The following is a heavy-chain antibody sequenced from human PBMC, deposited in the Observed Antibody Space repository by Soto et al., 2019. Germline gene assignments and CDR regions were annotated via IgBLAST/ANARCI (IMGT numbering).Heavy chain of an antibody. D-gene: IGHD3-3*01. CDR1: GYTLTELS. CDR3: ATWSGYYIGTTFIAFDI. CDR2: FDPEDGET. V-gene: IGHV1-24*01. Sequence: ASVKVSCKDSGYTLTELSMHWVRQAPGKGLEWMGGFDPEDGETIYAQKFQGRVTMTEDTSTDTAYMELSSLRSEDTAVYYCATWSGYYIGTTFIAFDIWGQGTMVTVSS. J-gene: IGHJ3*02.